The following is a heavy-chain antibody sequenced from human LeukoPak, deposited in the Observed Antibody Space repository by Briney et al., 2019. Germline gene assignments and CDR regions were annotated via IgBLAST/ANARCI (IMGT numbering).Heavy chain of an antibody. CDR2: ISAYNGNT. V-gene: IGHV1-18*01. CDR3: ARERTARSSSDY. CDR1: GGTFSSYG. D-gene: IGHD6-6*01. J-gene: IGHJ4*02. Sequence: ASVKVSCKASGGTFSSYGISWVRQAPGQGLEWMGWISAYNGNTNYAQKLQGRVTMTTDTSTSTAYMELRSLRSDDTAVYYCARERTARSSSDYWGQGTLVTVSS.